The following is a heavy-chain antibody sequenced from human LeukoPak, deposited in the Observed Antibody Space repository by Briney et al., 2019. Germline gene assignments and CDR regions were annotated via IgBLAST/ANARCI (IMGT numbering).Heavy chain of an antibody. V-gene: IGHV4-61*09. D-gene: IGHD3-22*01. CDR2: IYTSGST. CDR3: ARDERYDSSGYPFDY. CDR1: GGSISSGRYY. Sequence: SETLSLTCIVSGGSISSGRYYWNWIRQPAGKGLEWIGHIYTSGSTNYNPSLKSRVTISVDTSKNQFSLKLSSVTAADTAVYYCARDERYDSSGYPFDYWGQGTLVTVSS. J-gene: IGHJ4*02.